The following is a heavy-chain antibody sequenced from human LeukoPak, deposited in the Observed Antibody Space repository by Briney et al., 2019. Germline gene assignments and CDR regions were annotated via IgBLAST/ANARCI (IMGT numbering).Heavy chain of an antibody. V-gene: IGHV3-15*01. D-gene: IGHD3-22*01. CDR3: ARPYDSSGDYPGDC. CDR1: GFTFTYAW. Sequence: GGSLILSCAASGFTFTYAWMSWVRQTPGKGLEWIGRIKSENDGGAADYAAPVKGRFTISRGNAKNSLFLQMNSLRDEDTAVYYCARPYDSSGDYPGDCWGQGTLVTVSS. CDR2: IKSENDGGAA. J-gene: IGHJ4*02.